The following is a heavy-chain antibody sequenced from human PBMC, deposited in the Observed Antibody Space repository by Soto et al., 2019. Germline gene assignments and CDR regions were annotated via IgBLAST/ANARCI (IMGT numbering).Heavy chain of an antibody. CDR3: AAELGVGSVAGILRL. Sequence: QVQLVESGGGVVQPGRSLRLSCAASGFTFSDPGFRFSNFGMHWVRQAPGKGLEWVAVIWYDGSHEYYTDSVKGRFTISRDNSKNTFDLQMNGLRVEDTAVYYCAAELGVGSVAGILRLWGQGTRVTVSS. CDR1: GFTFSDPGFRFSNFG. D-gene: IGHD6-19*01. J-gene: IGHJ4*02. CDR2: IWYDGSHE. V-gene: IGHV3-33*01.